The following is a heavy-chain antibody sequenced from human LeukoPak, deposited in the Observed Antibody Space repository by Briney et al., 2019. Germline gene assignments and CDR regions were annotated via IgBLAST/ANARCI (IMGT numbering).Heavy chain of an antibody. CDR3: ARAHPYYDSSGYFLHFDY. V-gene: IGHV1-69*13. CDR1: GGTFSSYA. CDR2: IIPIFGTA. J-gene: IGHJ4*02. Sequence: GASVKVSCTASGGTFSSYAISWVRPAPGQGLEWMGGIIPIFGTANYAQKFQGRVTITADESTSTAYMELSSLRSEDTAVYYCARAHPYYDSSGYFLHFDYWGQGTLVTVSS. D-gene: IGHD3-22*01.